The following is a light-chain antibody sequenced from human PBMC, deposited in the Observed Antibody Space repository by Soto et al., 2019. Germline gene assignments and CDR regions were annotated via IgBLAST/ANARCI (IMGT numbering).Light chain of an antibody. V-gene: IGLV2-14*01. Sequence: QSALTQPASVSGSPGQSITISCTGTNNDIGIYNYVSWYQHHPGKAPKLMIYEVSNRPSGVSNRFSGSKSGNTASLTISGLQAEDEADYYCSSYTITTSEVFGGGTKVTVL. CDR3: SSYTITTSEV. J-gene: IGLJ2*01. CDR2: EVS. CDR1: NNDIGIYNY.